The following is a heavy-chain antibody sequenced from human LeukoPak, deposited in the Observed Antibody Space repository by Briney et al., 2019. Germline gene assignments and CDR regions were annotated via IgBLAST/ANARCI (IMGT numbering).Heavy chain of an antibody. CDR2: IVSDGYKA. J-gene: IGHJ5*02. D-gene: IGHD2/OR15-2a*01. CDR1: GFTFSSYA. CDR3: AKEIVFLFGDP. V-gene: IGHV3-23*01. Sequence: GGSLRLSCAASGFTFSSYAMSWVRQAPGKGLEWVATIVSDGYKAYYADSVKGRFAISRDDSQNTVHLQMNSLRAEDTATYYCAKEIVFLFGDPWGQGALVTVSS.